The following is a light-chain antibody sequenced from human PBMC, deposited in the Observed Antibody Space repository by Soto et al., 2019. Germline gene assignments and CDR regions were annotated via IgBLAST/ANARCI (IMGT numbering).Light chain of an antibody. V-gene: IGKV1-39*01. J-gene: IGKJ1*01. CDR1: QNIESY. CDR3: HQSYSTPWT. CDR2: AAS. Sequence: DIHMTQSPSALSASVGDRFTITCRASQNIESYLNWYQQKEAKAPKLLIYAASILQSGVPSRFSGSGFGTDFTLTISSLQPEDFATYYCHQSYSTPWTFGQGTKVDIK.